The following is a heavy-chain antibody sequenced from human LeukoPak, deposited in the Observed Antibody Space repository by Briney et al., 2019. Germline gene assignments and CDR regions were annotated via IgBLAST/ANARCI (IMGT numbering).Heavy chain of an antibody. J-gene: IGHJ5*02. Sequence: VKVSCKASGYTFTGYYMHWVRQAPGQGLERMGWSNPNRGGTNYAQKFQGRVTMTRDTSISTAYMELSRLRSDDTAVYYCAPLLGYCSSTSCYRSWFDPWGQGTLVTVSS. V-gene: IGHV1-2*02. D-gene: IGHD2-2*02. CDR2: SNPNRGGT. CDR1: GYTFTGYY. CDR3: APLLGYCSSTSCYRSWFDP.